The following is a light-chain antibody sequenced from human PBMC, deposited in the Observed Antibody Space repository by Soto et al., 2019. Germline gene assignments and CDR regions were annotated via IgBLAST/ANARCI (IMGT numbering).Light chain of an antibody. CDR2: DAS. CDR1: PSVSNY. V-gene: IGKV3-11*01. CDR3: QQRSNWPST. Sequence: EIVLTQSPATLSLSPGERATLSCRASPSVSNYLAWYQQKPGQAPRLLLYDASSRATGIPARFSGSGSGTDFTLTIGSPEPEDFGVYYCQQRSNWPSTFGGGTKVEI. J-gene: IGKJ4*01.